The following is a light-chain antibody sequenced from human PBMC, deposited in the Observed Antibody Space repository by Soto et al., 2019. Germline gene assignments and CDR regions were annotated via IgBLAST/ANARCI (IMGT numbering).Light chain of an antibody. Sequence: QAVVTQPPSVSAAPGQKVTISCSGANSNIGNNYVSWYQQFPGTAPKLLIYDNNKRPSGIPDRFSGSKSGTSATLGITGLQTGDEADFYCAAWDNSLSAVLFGGGTKLTVL. J-gene: IGLJ2*01. CDR3: AAWDNSLSAVL. V-gene: IGLV1-51*01. CDR2: DNN. CDR1: NSNIGNNY.